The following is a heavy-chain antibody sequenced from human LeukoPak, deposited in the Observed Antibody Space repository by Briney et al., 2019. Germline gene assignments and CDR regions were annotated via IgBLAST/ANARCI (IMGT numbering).Heavy chain of an antibody. CDR2: IIGSGGST. Sequence: GGSLSLSCAASGFTFITYAMSWVRQAPGKGLEWVSAIIGSGGSTYYADSVKGRFTISRDNSKNTLYLQMNSLRAEDTAVYYCTKVEAYNSGWFDYWGQGTLVTVSS. V-gene: IGHV3-23*01. J-gene: IGHJ4*02. CDR1: GFTFITYA. D-gene: IGHD6-19*01. CDR3: TKVEAYNSGWFDY.